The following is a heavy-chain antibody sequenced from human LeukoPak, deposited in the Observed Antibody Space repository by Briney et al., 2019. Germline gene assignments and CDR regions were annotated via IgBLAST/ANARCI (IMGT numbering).Heavy chain of an antibody. CDR3: ARLVGATSGNYFDY. V-gene: IGHV4-34*01. D-gene: IGHD1-26*01. J-gene: IGHJ4*02. CDR2: INHSGST. Sequence: SETLSLTCTVSGGSISNYYWSWIRQPPGKGLEWIGEINHSGSTNYNPSLKSRVTISVDTSKNQFSLKLSSVTAADTAVYYCARLVGATSGNYFDYWGQGTLVTVSS. CDR1: GGSISNYY.